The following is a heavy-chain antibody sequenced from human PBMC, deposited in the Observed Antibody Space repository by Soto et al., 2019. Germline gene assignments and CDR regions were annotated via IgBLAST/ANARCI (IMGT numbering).Heavy chain of an antibody. D-gene: IGHD1-1*01. V-gene: IGHV1-2*04. J-gene: IGHJ6*02. Sequence: ASVKVSCKASGYTFTGYYMHWVRQAPGQGLEWMGWINPNSGGTNYAQKFQGWVTMTRDTSISTAYMELSRLRSDDTAVYYCARGPTGTTSVYYYYGMDVWGQGTTVTVSS. CDR3: ARGPTGTTSVYYYYGMDV. CDR2: INPNSGGT. CDR1: GYTFTGYY.